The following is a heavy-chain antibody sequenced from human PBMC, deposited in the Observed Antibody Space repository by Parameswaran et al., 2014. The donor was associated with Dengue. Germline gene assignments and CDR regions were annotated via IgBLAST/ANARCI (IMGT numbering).Heavy chain of an antibody. V-gene: IGHV4-59*01. Sequence: RWIRQPPGKGLEWIGYIYYSGSTNYNPSLKSRVTISVDTSKNQFSLKLSSVTAADTAVYYCARIIVGAYFDYWGQGTLVTVSS. J-gene: IGHJ4*02. CDR3: ARIIVGAYFDY. D-gene: IGHD1-26*01. CDR2: IYYSGST.